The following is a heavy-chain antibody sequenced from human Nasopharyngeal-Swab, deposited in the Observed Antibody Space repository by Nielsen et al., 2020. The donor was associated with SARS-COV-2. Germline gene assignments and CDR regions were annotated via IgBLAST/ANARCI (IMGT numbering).Heavy chain of an antibody. CDR2: ISYDGSNK. Sequence: SLKISCAASGFTFSSYAMHWVRQAPGTGLEWVAVISYDGSNKYYADSVKGRFTISRDNSKNTLYLQMNSLRAEDTAVYYCARGVFRATFGGAGGEKPYWGNGTTVIVSS. CDR1: GFTFSSYA. V-gene: IGHV3-30-3*01. J-gene: IGHJ6*04. D-gene: IGHD3-16*01. CDR3: ARGVFRATFGGAGGEKPY.